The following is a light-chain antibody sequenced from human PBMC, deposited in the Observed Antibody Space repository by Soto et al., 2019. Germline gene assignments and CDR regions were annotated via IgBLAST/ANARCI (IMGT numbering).Light chain of an antibody. CDR3: LQYNKWPPIT. Sequence: EVEMTQSLVTLSLYPGERATLACRESQCISSDLAWYQQKPGQAPRLLVYDAHPRATGISARFSGSESGTEFTLTISCLQSEDSATYNCLQYNKWPPITFGQGTRLEI. CDR1: QCISSD. J-gene: IGKJ5*01. V-gene: IGKV3-15*01. CDR2: DAH.